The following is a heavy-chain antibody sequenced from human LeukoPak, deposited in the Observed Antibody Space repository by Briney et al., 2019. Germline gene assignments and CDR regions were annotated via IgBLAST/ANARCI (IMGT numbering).Heavy chain of an antibody. V-gene: IGHV4-30-2*01. CDR1: GGSISSCGYS. CDR3: ARFYGDYLNYFDH. J-gene: IGHJ4*02. D-gene: IGHD4-17*01. Sequence: SETLSLTCAVSGGSISSCGYSWSWIRQPPGKGLEWIGYIYLSGNTYYNPSLKSRVTISVDRSKNQFSLNLSSVTAAHTALYYCARFYGDYLNYFDHWVQGALVTVSS. CDR2: IYLSGNT.